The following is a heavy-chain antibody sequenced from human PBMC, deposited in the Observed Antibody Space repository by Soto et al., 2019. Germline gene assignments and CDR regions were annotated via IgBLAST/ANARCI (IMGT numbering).Heavy chain of an antibody. Sequence: EVQLVESGGGLVKPGGSLRLSCAASGFTFSSYSMNWVRQAPGKGLEWVSSISSSSSYIYYADSVKGRFTISRDNAKNSLYLQMNSLRAEDTAVYYCARDSLAADYGGNPRGGYWGQGTLVTVSS. D-gene: IGHD4-17*01. CDR1: GFTFSSYS. V-gene: IGHV3-21*01. CDR3: ARDSLAADYGGNPRGGY. CDR2: ISSSSSYI. J-gene: IGHJ4*02.